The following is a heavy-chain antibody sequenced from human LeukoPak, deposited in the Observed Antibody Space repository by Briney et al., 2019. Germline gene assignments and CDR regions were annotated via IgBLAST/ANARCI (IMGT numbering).Heavy chain of an antibody. D-gene: IGHD4-23*01. CDR3: ARDYGGSSPFDY. V-gene: IGHV3-7*01. J-gene: IGHJ4*02. CDR1: GFTFSSYW. Sequence: GGSLRLSCAASGFTFSSYWMTWVRQAPGKGLEWVASIKPDGGENFYVDSVKGRFTISRDNARNSLDLQMNSLRAEDTAVYYCARDYGGSSPFDYWGQGTLVTVSS. CDR2: IKPDGGEN.